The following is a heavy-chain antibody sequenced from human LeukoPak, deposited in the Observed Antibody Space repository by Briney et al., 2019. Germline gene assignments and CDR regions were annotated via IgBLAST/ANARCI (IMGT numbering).Heavy chain of an antibody. D-gene: IGHD5-18*01. CDR3: ARASGTYSPGY. CDR1: GFTFSSYS. V-gene: IGHV3-21*01. J-gene: IGHJ1*01. CDR2: ISSSSSYI. Sequence: GGSLRLSCAASGFTFSSYSMNWVRQAPGKGLEWVSSISSSSSYIYYADSVKGRFTISRDNAKNSLYLTINSLRAEDTAGYYCARASGTYSPGYWGQGTLVTVSS.